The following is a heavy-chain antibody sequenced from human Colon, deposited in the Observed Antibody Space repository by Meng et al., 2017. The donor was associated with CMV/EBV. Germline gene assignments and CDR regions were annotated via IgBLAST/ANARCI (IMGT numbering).Heavy chain of an antibody. CDR1: GGSISSYC. V-gene: IGHV4-59*01. CDR2: MCYSGDT. D-gene: IGHD6-13*01. Sequence: QLQESGPGLVEPSETLSLTCTVSGGSISSYCWSWIRQPPGKGLEWIGYMCYSGDTNYNPSLRSRVTISGDTSKNQFSLKLNSVTAADTAVYYCALRGSAAGTFQHWGQGTLVTVSS. CDR3: ALRGSAAGTFQH. J-gene: IGHJ1*01.